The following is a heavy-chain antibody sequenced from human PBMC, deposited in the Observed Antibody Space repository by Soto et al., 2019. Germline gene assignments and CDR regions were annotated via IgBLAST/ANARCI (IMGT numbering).Heavy chain of an antibody. J-gene: IGHJ4*02. D-gene: IGHD2-2*01. V-gene: IGHV3-30*18. CDR3: AKDFYTVRVPAAPRPHYFDF. CDR1: GFTFSNYD. CDR2: LSFDGSNK. Sequence: QVQLVESGGGVVQPGRSLRLSCAASGFTFSNYDMHWVRQAPGEGLEWVAVLSFDGSNKNYADSVKGRFTISRDNSKNTLVLQMTCLRTEDLAVYFCAKDFYTVRVPAAPRPHYFDFWGPGTLVTVSS.